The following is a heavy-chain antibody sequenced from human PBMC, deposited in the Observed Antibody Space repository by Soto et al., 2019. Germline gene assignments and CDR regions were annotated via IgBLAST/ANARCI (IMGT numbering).Heavy chain of an antibody. D-gene: IGHD2-2*01. CDR3: AKSRQLLFRDQWLADDH. Sequence: QVQLVESGGGVVQPGRSLRLSCAASGFTFRSYGMHWVRQAPGKGLEWVAVVSYDESNIYYADSVKGRFTISRDNSKNTLYLQMNSLRVEDTAVYYCAKSRQLLFRDQWLADDHWGQGTLVTVSS. V-gene: IGHV3-30*18. CDR1: GFTFRSYG. CDR2: VSYDESNI. J-gene: IGHJ4*02.